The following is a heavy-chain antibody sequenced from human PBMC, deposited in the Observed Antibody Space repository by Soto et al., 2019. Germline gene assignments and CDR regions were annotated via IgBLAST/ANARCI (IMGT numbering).Heavy chain of an antibody. Sequence: PSETLSLTCNVSGVSLTGYHWNWIRQPPGKPLEWIGFVYHTGSVSYNPSLKGRASISVDRSKNQFSLRLTSVTAADTAVYYCTRRLNLGSFDHWGQGTLVTVSS. D-gene: IGHD2-2*01. V-gene: IGHV4-59*03. J-gene: IGHJ5*02. CDR3: TRRLNLGSFDH. CDR1: GVSLTGYH. CDR2: VYHTGSV.